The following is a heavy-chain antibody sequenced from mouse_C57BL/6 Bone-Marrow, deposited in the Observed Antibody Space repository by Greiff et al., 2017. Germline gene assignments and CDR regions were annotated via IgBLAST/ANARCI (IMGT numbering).Heavy chain of an antibody. CDR1: GYTFTSYW. CDR3: ARGWLLPHYFDY. CDR2: IDPSDSYT. V-gene: IGHV1-69*01. D-gene: IGHD2-3*01. Sequence: QVQLQQPGAELVMPGASVKLSCKASGYTFTSYWMHWVKQRPGQGLEWIGEIDPSDSYTNYNQKYKGKSTLTVDKSSSTAYMQLSSLTSEDSAVYYCARGWLLPHYFDYWGQGTTLTVSS. J-gene: IGHJ2*01.